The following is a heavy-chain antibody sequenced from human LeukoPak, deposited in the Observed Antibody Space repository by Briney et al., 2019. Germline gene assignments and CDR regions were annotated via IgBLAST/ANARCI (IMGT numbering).Heavy chain of an antibody. CDR1: GYTFTSYG. CDR2: ISAYNGNT. CDR3: AKAPNYSGSGSPLFDY. J-gene: IGHJ4*02. V-gene: IGHV1-18*01. Sequence: ASVKVSCKASGYTFTSYGISWVRQAPGQGLEWMGWISAYNGNTNYAQKLQGRVTMTTDTSTSTAYMELTSLRSDDTAVYYCAKAPNYSGSGSPLFDYWGQGTLVTVSS. D-gene: IGHD3-10*01.